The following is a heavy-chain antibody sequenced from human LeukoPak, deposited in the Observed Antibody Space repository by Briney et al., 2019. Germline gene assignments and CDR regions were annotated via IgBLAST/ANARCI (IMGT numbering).Heavy chain of an antibody. CDR3: ARAGRSGSYFTFPAFDI. CDR1: GGSISSYY. Sequence: PSETLSLTCTVSGGSISSYYWSWIRQPAGKGLEWIGRIYTSGSTNYNPSLKSRVTMSVDTSKNQFSLKLSSVTAADTAVYYCARAGRSGSYFTFPAFDIWGQGTMVTVSS. J-gene: IGHJ3*02. CDR2: IYTSGST. V-gene: IGHV4-4*07. D-gene: IGHD1-26*01.